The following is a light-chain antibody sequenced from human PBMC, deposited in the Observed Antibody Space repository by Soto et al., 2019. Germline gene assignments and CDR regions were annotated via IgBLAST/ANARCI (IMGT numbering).Light chain of an antibody. J-gene: IGKJ1*01. CDR1: QSIASW. CDR3: QQYNTYE. Sequence: DIQMTQSPSSLSAYLGDRVTITCRASQSIASWLAWYQQKPGKAPELLIYDASTLKSGVPARFSGSGSVTDFTLTISDLQPDDFATYYCQQYNTYEFGQGTKVDIK. CDR2: DAS. V-gene: IGKV1-5*01.